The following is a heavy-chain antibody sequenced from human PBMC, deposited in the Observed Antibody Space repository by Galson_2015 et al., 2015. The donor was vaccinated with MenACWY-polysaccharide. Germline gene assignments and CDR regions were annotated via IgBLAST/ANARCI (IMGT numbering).Heavy chain of an antibody. V-gene: IGHV4-59*01. Sequence: ETLSLTCAVYGGSFSGYYWSWIRQPPGKGLEWIAYIYYSGSTNYNPSLQSRVTISLDTSRNQFSLTLNSVTAADTAVYYCARHLTEYKYAMDVWGQGTTVTVSS. CDR1: GGSFSGYY. D-gene: IGHD6-6*01. CDR2: IYYSGST. J-gene: IGHJ6*02. CDR3: ARHLTEYKYAMDV.